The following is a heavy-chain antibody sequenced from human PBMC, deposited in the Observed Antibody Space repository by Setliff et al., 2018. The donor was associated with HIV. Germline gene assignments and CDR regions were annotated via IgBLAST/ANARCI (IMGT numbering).Heavy chain of an antibody. V-gene: IGHV4-61*02. J-gene: IGHJ6*01. CDR1: GDSINSGTYY. D-gene: IGHD3-10*01. CDR3: ARDNSYYYGSGSHYWYGMDV. CDR2: LHLSGDT. Sequence: KPSETLSLTCTVSGDSINSGTYYWSWIRQPAGKGLEWIGRLHLSGDTNYNPSLKSRVTMSIDTSKNQFSLKLSSVTAADTAVYYCARDNSYYYGSGSHYWYGMDVWGQGTTVTVS.